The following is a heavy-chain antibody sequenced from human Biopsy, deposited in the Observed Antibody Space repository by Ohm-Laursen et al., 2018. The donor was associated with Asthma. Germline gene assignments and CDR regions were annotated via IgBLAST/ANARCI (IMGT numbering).Heavy chain of an antibody. Sequence: SSVKVSCKPSGYNFISFAIHWVRQAPGQRLEWMGWVNTGNGDTKYSQKFQGRVTITRDISASTAYMELRSLRSEDTATYYCARTYYDFLTGQVKDVFGVWGQGTMVTVSS. V-gene: IGHV1-3*04. D-gene: IGHD3-9*01. J-gene: IGHJ3*01. CDR1: GYNFISFA. CDR2: VNTGNGDT. CDR3: ARTYYDFLTGQVKDVFGV.